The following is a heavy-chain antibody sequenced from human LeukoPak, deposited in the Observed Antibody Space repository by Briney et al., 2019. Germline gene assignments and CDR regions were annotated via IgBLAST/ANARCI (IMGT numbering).Heavy chain of an antibody. CDR3: AREASMAVAGTFRFYFDY. J-gene: IGHJ4*02. CDR2: ISGSGGST. D-gene: IGHD6-19*01. V-gene: IGHV3-23*01. Sequence: GGSLRLSCAASGFTFSSYAMSWVRQAPGKGLEWVSAISGSGGSTYYADSVKGRFTISRDNAKNSLYLQMNSLRAEDTAVYYCAREASMAVAGTFRFYFDYWGQGTLVTVSS. CDR1: GFTFSSYA.